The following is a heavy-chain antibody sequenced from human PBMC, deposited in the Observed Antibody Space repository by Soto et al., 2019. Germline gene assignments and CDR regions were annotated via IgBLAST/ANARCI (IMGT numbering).Heavy chain of an antibody. CDR1: GVSFSGYY. Sequence: SETLSLTCAVYGVSFSGYYWSWIRQAPGKGLEWIGEINHSGSTNYNPSLKSRVTISVDTYKNQFSLKLSSVTAADTAVYYCASGYSSSSLRENYFDYWGQGTLVTVSS. CDR3: ASGYSSSSLRENYFDY. CDR2: INHSGST. J-gene: IGHJ4*02. D-gene: IGHD6-6*01. V-gene: IGHV4-34*01.